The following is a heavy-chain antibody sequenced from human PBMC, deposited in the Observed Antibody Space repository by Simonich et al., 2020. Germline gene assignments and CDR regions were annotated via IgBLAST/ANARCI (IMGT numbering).Heavy chain of an antibody. V-gene: IGHV4-38-2*01. CDR3: ARVGYSNYYYYGMDV. CDR1: GYSISRGYY. D-gene: IGHD6-13*01. Sequence: QVQLQESGPGLVKPSETLSLTCAVSGYSISRGYYWGWIRQPPGNGLEWSGSNYHSGSTYYNPSLKSRVTISVDTSKNQFSLKLSSVTAADTAVYYCARVGYSNYYYYGMDVWGQGTTVTVSS. CDR2: NYHSGST. J-gene: IGHJ6*02.